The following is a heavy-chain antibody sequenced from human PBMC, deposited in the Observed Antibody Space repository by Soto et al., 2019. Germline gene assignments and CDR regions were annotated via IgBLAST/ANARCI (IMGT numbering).Heavy chain of an antibody. CDR2: IYYSGST. CDR3: ARDFANYYDSSGYLDAGAFDI. CDR1: GGSISSGGYY. V-gene: IGHV4-31*02. D-gene: IGHD3-22*01. J-gene: IGHJ3*02. Sequence: SETLSLTCTVSGGSISSGGYYWSWIRQHPGKGLEWIGYIYYSGSTYYNPSLKSRVTISVDTSKNQFSLKLSSVTAADTAVYYCARDFANYYDSSGYLDAGAFDIWGQGTTVTVSS.